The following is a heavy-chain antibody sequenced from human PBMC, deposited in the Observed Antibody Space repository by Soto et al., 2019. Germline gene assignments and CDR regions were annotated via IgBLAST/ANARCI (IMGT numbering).Heavy chain of an antibody. CDR3: ARGPDDSDVPRWDH. V-gene: IGHV1-46*02. Sequence: QVQLVQSGPEVRKPGASVRLSCATSGYNFNQYYIHWVRQAPGQGLEWMGIINLRGGTTEYAHKFRGRVTVTGDTYTRTAYMELSSLRSDDTAVYFCARGPDDSDVPRWDHWGQGTLITVSS. J-gene: IGHJ4*02. CDR2: INLRGGTT. CDR1: GYNFNQYY. D-gene: IGHD4-17*01.